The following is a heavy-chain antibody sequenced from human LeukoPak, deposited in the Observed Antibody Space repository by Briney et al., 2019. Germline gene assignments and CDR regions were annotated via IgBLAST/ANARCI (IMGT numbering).Heavy chain of an antibody. CDR1: GFTFSSNP. J-gene: IGHJ2*01. CDR2: ISGSGGST. Sequence: GGSLRLSCAASGFTFSSNPMTWVRLAPGKGLEWVSAISGSGGSTYYADSVKGRFTISRDNSKNTLYLQMNSLRAEDTAVHYCARGRRDWYVDLWGRGTLVTVSS. V-gene: IGHV3-23*01. CDR3: ARGRRDWYVDL.